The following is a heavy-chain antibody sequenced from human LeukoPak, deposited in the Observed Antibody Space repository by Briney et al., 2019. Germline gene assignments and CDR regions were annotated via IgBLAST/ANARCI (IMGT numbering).Heavy chain of an antibody. D-gene: IGHD2-21*01. CDR3: ASRVDKAYCGGDCYRTDAFDI. CDR1: GYSFTSYW. Sequence: GESLKISCKGSGYSFTSYWIGWVRQMPGKGLEWMGIIYPGDSDTRYSPSFQGQVTISADKSISTAYLQWSSLQASDTAMYYCASRVDKAYCGGDCYRTDAFDIWGQGTMVTVSS. V-gene: IGHV5-51*01. J-gene: IGHJ3*02. CDR2: IYPGDSDT.